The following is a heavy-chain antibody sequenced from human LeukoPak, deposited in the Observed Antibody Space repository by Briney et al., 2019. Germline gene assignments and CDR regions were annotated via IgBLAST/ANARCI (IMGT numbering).Heavy chain of an antibody. CDR1: GYTFTSYY. D-gene: IGHD5-12*01. Sequence: ASVTVSCKASGYTFTSYYMHWVRQAPGQGLEWMGIINPSGGSTSYAQKFQGRVTMTRDTSTSTVYMELSSLRSEDTAVYYCARDAGGYSGKYGMDVWGQGTTVTVSS. CDR2: INPSGGST. V-gene: IGHV1-46*01. J-gene: IGHJ6*02. CDR3: ARDAGGYSGKYGMDV.